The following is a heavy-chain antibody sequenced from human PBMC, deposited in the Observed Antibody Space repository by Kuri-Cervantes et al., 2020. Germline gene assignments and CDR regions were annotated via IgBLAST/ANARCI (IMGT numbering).Heavy chain of an antibody. Sequence: GESLKISCAASGFTFSSYAMHWVRQAPGKGLEWVAVISYDRSNKYYADSVKGRFTISRDNSKNTLYLQMNSLRAEDTAVYYCARSSYDSSGYYYLGLDYWGQGTLVTVSS. CDR1: GFTFSSYA. V-gene: IGHV3-30-3*01. D-gene: IGHD3-22*01. J-gene: IGHJ4*02. CDR3: ARSSYDSSGYYYLGLDY. CDR2: ISYDRSNK.